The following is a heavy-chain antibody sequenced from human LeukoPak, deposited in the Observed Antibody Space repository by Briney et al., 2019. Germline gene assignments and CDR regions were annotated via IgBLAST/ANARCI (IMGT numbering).Heavy chain of an antibody. V-gene: IGHV1-2*02. D-gene: IGHD1-26*01. CDR2: INPNTGAT. CDR3: ATDLKLRATGVLNS. CDR1: GYTFTSYG. Sequence: GASVKVSCKASGYTFTSYGISWVRQAPGQGLEWMGWINPNTGATTDAQKFQGRVTMTRDTSISTTYMELSGLTSDDTAIYFCATDLKLRATGVLNSWGQGTLVTVSS. J-gene: IGHJ4*02.